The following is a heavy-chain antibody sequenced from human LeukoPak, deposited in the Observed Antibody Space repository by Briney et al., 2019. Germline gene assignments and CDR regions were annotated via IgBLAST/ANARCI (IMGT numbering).Heavy chain of an antibody. Sequence: SETLSLTCAVYGGSFSGYYWSWIRQPPGKGLEWIGSIYHSGSTYYNPSLKSRVTISVDTSKNQFSLKLSSVTAADTAVYYCARDLYYYDSSGLDAFDIWGQGTMVTVSS. V-gene: IGHV4-34*01. CDR2: IYHSGST. D-gene: IGHD3-22*01. CDR3: ARDLYYYDSSGLDAFDI. J-gene: IGHJ3*02. CDR1: GGSFSGYY.